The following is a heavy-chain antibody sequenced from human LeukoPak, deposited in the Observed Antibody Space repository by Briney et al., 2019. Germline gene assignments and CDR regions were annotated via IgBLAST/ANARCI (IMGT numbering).Heavy chain of an antibody. Sequence: GGSLRLSCAASGFTFSNYGMHWVRQAPGKGLEWVAFIWYDGSNKYYADSVKGRFTISIDNSKNTVYLQMNSLRAEDTAVYYCAKVLAVTSYGAKSIFDHWGQGTLVTVSS. J-gene: IGHJ4*02. CDR2: IWYDGSNK. CDR1: GFTFSNYG. D-gene: IGHD4-23*01. CDR3: AKVLAVTSYGAKSIFDH. V-gene: IGHV3-30*02.